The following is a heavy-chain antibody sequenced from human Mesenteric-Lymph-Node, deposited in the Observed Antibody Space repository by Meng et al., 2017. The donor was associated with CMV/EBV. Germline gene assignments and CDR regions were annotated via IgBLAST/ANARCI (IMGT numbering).Heavy chain of an antibody. CDR3: ARLWNSAFFYYFDY. Sequence: SGDSIVGSDYYWAWIRQPPGKGLEWIGTVYYGGNTYYNPSLKSRLTISVDTSKNRFSLRLTSVTAADTALYFCARLWNSAFFYYFDYWGPEPWSPSPQ. D-gene: IGHD2/OR15-2a*01. J-gene: IGHJ4*01. V-gene: IGHV4-39*01. CDR1: GDSIVGSDYY. CDR2: VYYGGNT.